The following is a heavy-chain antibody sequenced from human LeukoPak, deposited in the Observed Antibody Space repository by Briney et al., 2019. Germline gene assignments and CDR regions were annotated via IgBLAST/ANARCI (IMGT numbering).Heavy chain of an antibody. J-gene: IGHJ4*02. CDR3: ARVRSRSESQYNDFDY. V-gene: IGHV3-53*01. CDR1: GFTVISNY. CDR2: IYSGGST. Sequence: PGGSLRLSFEASGFTVISNYMSWVRQAPGKGLEWVPIIYSGGSTYYADSVKGRFTISRDNSKNTLYLQMNSLRAEDTAVYYCARVRSRSESQYNDFDYWGQGTLVIVSS. D-gene: IGHD3-10*01.